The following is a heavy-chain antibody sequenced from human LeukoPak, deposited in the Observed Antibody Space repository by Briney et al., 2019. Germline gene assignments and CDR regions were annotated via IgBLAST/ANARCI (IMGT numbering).Heavy chain of an antibody. CDR1: GFTFNRFY. D-gene: IGHD5-24*01. V-gene: IGHV3-64*04. CDR3: ARDGYIPY. CDR2: ISSNGATT. J-gene: IGHJ4*02. Sequence: GGSLRLSCSASGFTFNRFYLHWVRQAPGKGLEFVSHISSNGATTYYVDSVKGRFTISRDNSKNTLYLQMNSLRSEDTAVYYCARDGYIPYWGQGTLVTVSS.